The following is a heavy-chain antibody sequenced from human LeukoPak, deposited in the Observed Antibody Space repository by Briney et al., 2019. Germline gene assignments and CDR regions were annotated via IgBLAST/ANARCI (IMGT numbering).Heavy chain of an antibody. CDR1: GGSISSSSYY. D-gene: IGHD5-18*01. Sequence: SETLSLTCTVSGGSISSSSYYWGWIRQPPGKGLEWIGGIYYSGSTYYNPSLKSRVTISVDTSKNQFSLKLSSVTAADTAVYYCARRKDSYVDYWGQGTLVTVSS. J-gene: IGHJ4*02. V-gene: IGHV4-39*01. CDR2: IYYSGST. CDR3: ARRKDSYVDY.